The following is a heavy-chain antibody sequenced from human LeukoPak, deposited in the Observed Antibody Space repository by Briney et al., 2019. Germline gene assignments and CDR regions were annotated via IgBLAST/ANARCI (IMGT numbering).Heavy chain of an antibody. CDR2: IYHSGRA. J-gene: IGHJ4*02. V-gene: IGHV4-4*02. CDR3: ARGSGYSGFDSSFDY. CDR1: GGSIINSNW. D-gene: IGHD5-12*01. Sequence: SETLSLTCDVSGGSIINSNWWSWVRQPPGKGLEWIGEIYHSGRANYNPSLKGRVILSVDKSKNQFSLELSFVTAADTAVYYCARGSGYSGFDSSFDYWGQGTLVTVSS.